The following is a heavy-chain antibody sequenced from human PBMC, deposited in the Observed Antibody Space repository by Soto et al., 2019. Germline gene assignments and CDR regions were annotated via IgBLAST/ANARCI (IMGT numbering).Heavy chain of an antibody. CDR2: IWYDGSNK. J-gene: IGHJ4*02. CDR1: GFTFSSYG. V-gene: IGHV3-33*01. D-gene: IGHD5-18*01. CDR3: ARGTPGYSYGYVDFDY. Sequence: GGSLRLSCAASGFTFSSYGMHWVRQAPGKGLEWVAVIWYDGSNKYYADSVKGRFTISRDNSKNTLYLQMNSLRAEDTAVYYCARGTPGYSYGYVDFDYWGQGTLVTVSS.